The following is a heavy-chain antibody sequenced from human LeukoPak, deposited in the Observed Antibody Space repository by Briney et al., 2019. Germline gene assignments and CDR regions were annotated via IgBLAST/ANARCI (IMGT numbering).Heavy chain of an antibody. V-gene: IGHV4-39*01. CDR3: ASQYNLLVVAATPYYFDY. CDR1: GGSISSSSYY. J-gene: IGHJ4*02. Sequence: RSSETLSLTCTVSGGSISSSSYYWGWIRQPPGEGLEWIGSIYYSGSTYYNPSLKSRVTISVDTSKNQFSLKLSSVTAADTALYYCASQYNLLVVAATPYYFDYWGQGTLVTVSS. CDR2: IYYSGST. D-gene: IGHD2-15*01.